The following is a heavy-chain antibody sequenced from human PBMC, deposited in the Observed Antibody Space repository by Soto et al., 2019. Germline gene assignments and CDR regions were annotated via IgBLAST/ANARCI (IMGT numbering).Heavy chain of an antibody. Sequence: ASVKVSCKASGYTFTGYYMHWVRQAPGQGLEWTGWINPNSGGTNYAQKFQGRVTMTRDTSISTAYMELSRLRSDDTAVYYCARVRRSGSQPRGYSYGWFDPWGQGTLVTVSS. D-gene: IGHD5-18*01. V-gene: IGHV1-2*02. CDR2: INPNSGGT. CDR1: GYTFTGYY. CDR3: ARVRRSGSQPRGYSYGWFDP. J-gene: IGHJ5*02.